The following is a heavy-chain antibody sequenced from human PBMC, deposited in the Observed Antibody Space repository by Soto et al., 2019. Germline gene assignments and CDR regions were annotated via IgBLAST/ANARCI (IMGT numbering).Heavy chain of an antibody. D-gene: IGHD6-6*01. J-gene: IGHJ3*02. Sequence: ASVKVSCKVSGYTLTELSMHWVRQAPGKGLEWMGGFDPEDGETIYAQKFQGRVTMTEDTSTDTAYIELSSLRSEDTAVYYCATGDRSSGDAFDIWGQGTMVTVSS. CDR3: ATGDRSSGDAFDI. CDR2: FDPEDGET. CDR1: GYTLTELS. V-gene: IGHV1-24*01.